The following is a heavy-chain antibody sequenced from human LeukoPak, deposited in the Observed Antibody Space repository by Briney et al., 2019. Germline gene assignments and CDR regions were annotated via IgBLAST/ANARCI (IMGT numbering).Heavy chain of an antibody. J-gene: IGHJ1*01. CDR1: GFTFGDYA. CDR3: ARGGSLKYFQH. Sequence: GGSLRLSCTASGFTFGDYAMSWVRQAPGKGLEWVGFIRSKAYGGTTEYAASVKGRFTISRDDSKSIAYLQMNSLKTEDTAVYYCARGGSLKYFQHWGQGTLVTVSS. CDR2: IRSKAYGGTT. V-gene: IGHV3-49*04. D-gene: IGHD1-26*01.